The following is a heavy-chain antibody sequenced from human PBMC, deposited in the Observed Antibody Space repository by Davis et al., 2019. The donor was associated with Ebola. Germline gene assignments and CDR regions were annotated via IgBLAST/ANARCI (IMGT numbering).Heavy chain of an antibody. V-gene: IGHV3-NL1*01. Sequence: GGSLRLSCAASGFTFSSYGMHWVRQAPGKGLEWVSVIYSGGSTYYADSVKGRFTISRHNSKNTLYLQMNSLRAEDTALYYCAKDIGTMVQGAAPDVWGQGTTVTVSS. CDR2: IYSGGST. CDR1: GFTFSSYG. J-gene: IGHJ6*02. D-gene: IGHD3-10*01. CDR3: AKDIGTMVQGAAPDV.